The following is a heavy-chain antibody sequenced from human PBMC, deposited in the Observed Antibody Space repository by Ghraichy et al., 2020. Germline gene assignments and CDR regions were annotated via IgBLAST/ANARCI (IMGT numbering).Heavy chain of an antibody. V-gene: IGHV4-59*01. Sequence: SETLSLTCTVSGCSISGFYWSWIRQPPGKGLEWIGYVYYSGSTSFNPSLKSRVTISVDTSKNQFSLKLSSVTAADTAVYYCARRGSAAYPFDYWGQGTLVTVSS. J-gene: IGHJ4*02. CDR2: VYYSGST. CDR1: GCSISGFY. D-gene: IGHD2-15*01. CDR3: ARRGSAAYPFDY.